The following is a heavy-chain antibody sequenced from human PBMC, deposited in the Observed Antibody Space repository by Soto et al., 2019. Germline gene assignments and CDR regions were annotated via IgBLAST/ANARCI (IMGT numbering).Heavy chain of an antibody. D-gene: IGHD2-2*01. Sequence: PSETLSLTCAVSGYSISSGYYWGWIRQPPGKGLEWIGSIYHSGSTYYNPSLKSRVTISVDTSKNQFSLKLSSVTAADTAVYYCARDQDPLYCSSTSCYSPGRWFDPWGQGTLVTVS. V-gene: IGHV4-38-2*02. CDR1: GYSISSGYY. J-gene: IGHJ5*02. CDR3: ARDQDPLYCSSTSCYSPGRWFDP. CDR2: IYHSGST.